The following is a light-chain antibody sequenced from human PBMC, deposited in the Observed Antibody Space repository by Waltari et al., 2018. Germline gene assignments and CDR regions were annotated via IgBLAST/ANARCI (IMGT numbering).Light chain of an antibody. CDR3: CSYAGSYTWV. J-gene: IGLJ3*02. CDR1: SGDVGAHNY. CDR2: DVT. Sequence: QSALTQPRSVSGSPGQSVTISCAGTSGDVGAHNYVSWYQHHPGKAPNVVIYDVTRRPSRVPDRFTGSRSGNTASLTISGLQADDEADYYCCSYAGSYTWVFGGGTRLTVL. V-gene: IGLV2-11*01.